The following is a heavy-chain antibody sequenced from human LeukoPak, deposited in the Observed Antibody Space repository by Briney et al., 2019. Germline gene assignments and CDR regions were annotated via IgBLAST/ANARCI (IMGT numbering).Heavy chain of an antibody. V-gene: IGHV3-43*01. CDR1: GFNLHDYT. D-gene: IGHD3-16*01. J-gene: IGHJ4*02. Sequence: GGSLRLSCVVCGFNLHDYTMHWVRQVPGEGLEWVALLTWDGHITSYGDSVKGRVTISRDDTKNSLYLEMSRLNFDDSGLYYCVKDGIDGAIWGYFGSWGRGTLVSVST. CDR3: VKDGIDGAIWGYFGS. CDR2: LTWDGHIT.